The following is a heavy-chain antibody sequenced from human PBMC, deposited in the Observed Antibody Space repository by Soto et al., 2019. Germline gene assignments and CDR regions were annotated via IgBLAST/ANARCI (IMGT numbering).Heavy chain of an antibody. J-gene: IGHJ4*02. V-gene: IGHV1-3*01. D-gene: IGHD3-10*02. Sequence: ASVKVSCKASGYTFTTYAIHWVRQAPGQRLEWMGWVNAENGNTKYSQKFQGRVTITVDTSASTAYMEMSSLRSEDTAVYYCARDIFGLLTLGVSEFWGQRTLVTVSS. CDR2: VNAENGNT. CDR1: GYTFTTYA. CDR3: ARDIFGLLTLGVSEF.